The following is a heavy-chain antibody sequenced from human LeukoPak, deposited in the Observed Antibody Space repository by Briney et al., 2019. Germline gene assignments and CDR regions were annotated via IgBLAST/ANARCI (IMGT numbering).Heavy chain of an antibody. CDR1: GFTFSSYE. Sequence: GGPLRLSCAASGFTFSSYEMNWVRQAPGKGLEWVSYISSSSSTIFYADSVKGRFTVSRDNAKNSLYLQMNTLRDEDTAVYYCARSSGSYYNHDYWGQGTLVTVSS. V-gene: IGHV3-48*02. J-gene: IGHJ4*02. CDR2: ISSSSSTI. D-gene: IGHD3-10*01. CDR3: ARSSGSYYNHDY.